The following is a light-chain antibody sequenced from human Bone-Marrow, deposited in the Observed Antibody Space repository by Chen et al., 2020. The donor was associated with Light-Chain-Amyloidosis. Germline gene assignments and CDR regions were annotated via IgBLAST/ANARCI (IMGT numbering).Light chain of an antibody. Sequence: QPVLTQPPSASATPGQRVTISCSGSSSNIGSNTVNWYQQLPGTAPKLLIYSNNQRPSGVPDRFPGSKSGTSASLAISGLQSEDEADYYCAAWDDSLFVVFGGGTKLTVL. CDR3: AAWDDSLFVV. J-gene: IGLJ2*01. V-gene: IGLV1-44*01. CDR2: SNN. CDR1: SSNIGSNT.